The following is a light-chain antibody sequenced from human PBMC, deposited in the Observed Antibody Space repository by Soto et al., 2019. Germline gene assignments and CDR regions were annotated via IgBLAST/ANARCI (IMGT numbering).Light chain of an antibody. J-gene: IGKJ5*01. CDR2: DAS. V-gene: IGKV1-33*01. CDR1: QDISNY. CDR3: QQYDNLPIP. Sequence: DIQMTHSPSSLSASVGDRVTITCQASQDISNYLNWYQQKPGKAPKLLIYDASNLETGVPSRFSGSGSGTDFTCPISSLQPEDIATYYCQQYDNLPIPFGQGTRLEIK.